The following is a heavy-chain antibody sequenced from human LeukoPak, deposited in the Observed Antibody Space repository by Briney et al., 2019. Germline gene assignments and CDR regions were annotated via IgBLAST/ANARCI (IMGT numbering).Heavy chain of an antibody. CDR1: GFTVSSNY. CDR3: ATQNSGSSTLPRLTHFQH. J-gene: IGHJ1*01. V-gene: IGHV3-66*01. Sequence: GGSLRLSCAASGFTVSSNYMSWVRQAPGKGLEWVSVIYSGGSTYYADSVKGRFTISRDNSKNTLYLQMNSLRAEDTAVYYCATQNSGSSTLPRLTHFQHRGQGTLVTVSS. CDR2: IYSGGST. D-gene: IGHD1-26*01.